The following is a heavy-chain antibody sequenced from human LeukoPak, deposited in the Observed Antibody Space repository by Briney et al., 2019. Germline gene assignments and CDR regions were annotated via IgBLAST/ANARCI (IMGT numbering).Heavy chain of an antibody. CDR3: LGSIIASL. Sequence: GGSLRLSCAASGFTFSSYAMSWVRQAPGKGLEWVANVNQDGSEKYYVDSVKGRFTISRDNAKNSLYLQMNSLRAEDTAVYYCLGSIIASLWGQGTLVTVSS. CDR2: VNQDGSEK. J-gene: IGHJ4*02. D-gene: IGHD3-10*01. V-gene: IGHV3-7*01. CDR1: GFTFSSYA.